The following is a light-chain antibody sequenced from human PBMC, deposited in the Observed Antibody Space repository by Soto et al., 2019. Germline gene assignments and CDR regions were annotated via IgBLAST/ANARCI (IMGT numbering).Light chain of an antibody. CDR2: AAS. CDR1: QDVSSW. J-gene: IGKJ2*01. CDR3: QQANCFPRT. Sequence: DIQMTQSPSSVSASIGDRVTITCRASQDVSSWLAWYQQKPGKAPKLLIFAASNLQSGVPSRFSGSGSGTDFTLTINSLQPEDFATYYCQQANCFPRTFGQGTKLEIK. V-gene: IGKV1-12*01.